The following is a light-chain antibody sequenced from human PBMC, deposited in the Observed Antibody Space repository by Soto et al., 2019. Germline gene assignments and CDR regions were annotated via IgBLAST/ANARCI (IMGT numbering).Light chain of an antibody. CDR2: GNS. Sequence: QSVLTQPPSVSGAPGQRVTISCTGSSSNIGAGYDVHWYQQLPGTAPKLLIYGNSNRPSGVPDRFSGSKSGTSASLAITGLKAEDEADYYCQSYDSSPSVLFGGGTKLTVL. CDR3: QSYDSSPSVL. CDR1: SSNIGAGYD. J-gene: IGLJ2*01. V-gene: IGLV1-40*01.